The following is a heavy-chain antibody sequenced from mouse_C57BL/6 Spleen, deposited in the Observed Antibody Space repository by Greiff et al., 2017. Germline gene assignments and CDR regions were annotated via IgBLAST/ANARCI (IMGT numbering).Heavy chain of an antibody. J-gene: IGHJ2*01. CDR3: ARRGYDYLYYFDY. Sequence: QVHVKQSGPELVKPGASVKLSCKASGYTFTSYDINWVKQRPGQGLEWIGWIYPRDGSTKYNEKFKGKATLTVDTSSSTAYMELHSLTSEDSAVYFCARRGYDYLYYFDYWGQGTTLTVSS. CDR2: IYPRDGST. CDR1: GYTFTSYD. V-gene: IGHV1-85*01. D-gene: IGHD2-4*01.